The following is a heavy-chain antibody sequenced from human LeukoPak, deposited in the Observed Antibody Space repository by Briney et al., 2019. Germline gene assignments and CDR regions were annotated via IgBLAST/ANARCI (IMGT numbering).Heavy chain of an antibody. CDR1: GYTFTSYG. Sequence: GASVKVSCKASGYTFTSYGISWVRQAPGQGLEWMGWISAYNGNTNHAQKLQGRVTMTTDTSTSTAYMELRSLRSDDTAVYYCAGDPPYYDILTGYYAAAAFDIWGQGTMVTVSS. J-gene: IGHJ3*02. D-gene: IGHD3-9*01. CDR3: AGDPPYYDILTGYYAAAAFDI. V-gene: IGHV1-18*01. CDR2: ISAYNGNT.